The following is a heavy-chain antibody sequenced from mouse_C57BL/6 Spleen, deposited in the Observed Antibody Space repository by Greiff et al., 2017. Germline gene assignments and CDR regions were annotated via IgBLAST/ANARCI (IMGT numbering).Heavy chain of an antibody. V-gene: IGHV1-55*01. Sequence: VQLQQSGAELVKPGASVKMSCKASGYTFTSYWITWVKQRPGQGLEWIGDIYPGSGSTNYNEKFKSKATLTVDTSSSTAYMQLSSLTSADSAVYYCARRGYDYPFAYWGQGTLVTVSA. CDR2: IYPGSGST. CDR3: ARRGYDYPFAY. J-gene: IGHJ3*01. CDR1: GYTFTSYW. D-gene: IGHD2-4*01.